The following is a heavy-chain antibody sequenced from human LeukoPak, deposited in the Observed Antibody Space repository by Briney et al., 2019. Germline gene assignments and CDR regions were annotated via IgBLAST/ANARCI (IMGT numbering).Heavy chain of an antibody. Sequence: ASVKVSCKASGYTFSDYYMHWVRQAPGQGLEWMGWMNPKSGDTQYAQRFQGRVTMTRDTSISTAYMELSRMSPDDTAVYYCARLTTLITPYAFDIWGQGTMVTVSS. CDR2: MNPKSGDT. J-gene: IGHJ3*02. CDR3: ARLTTLITPYAFDI. V-gene: IGHV1-2*02. CDR1: GYTFSDYY. D-gene: IGHD4-23*01.